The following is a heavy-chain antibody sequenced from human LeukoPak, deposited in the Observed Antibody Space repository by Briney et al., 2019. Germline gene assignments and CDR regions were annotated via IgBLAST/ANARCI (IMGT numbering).Heavy chain of an antibody. D-gene: IGHD1-26*01. CDR3: ARDRGLPWELLL. V-gene: IGHV4-61*02. Sequence: SETLSLTCTVSGGSISSGSYYWSWIRQPAGKGLEWTGRIYTSGSTNYNPSLKSRVTISVDTSKNQFSLKLSSVTAADTAVYYCARDRGLPWELLLWGQGTLVTVSS. CDR2: IYTSGST. CDR1: GGSISSGSYY. J-gene: IGHJ4*02.